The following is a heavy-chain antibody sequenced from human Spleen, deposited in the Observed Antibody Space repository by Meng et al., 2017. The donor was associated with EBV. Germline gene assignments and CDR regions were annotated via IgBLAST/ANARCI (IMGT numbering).Heavy chain of an antibody. CDR3: ARTEFGIVPNTEEPLGY. CDR1: GGSISRGHW. CDR2: IHQSGST. D-gene: IGHD1-26*01. V-gene: IGHV4-4*02. J-gene: IGHJ4*02. Sequence: GRLRGSVPGPVKASVTGSLTCAVYGGSISRGHWWSWVRQPPGKGLEWIGEIHQSGSTNYNPSLKSRVTISLDMSKNQFSLNLNSVTAADTALYYCARTEFGIVPNTEEPLGYWGQGALVTVSS.